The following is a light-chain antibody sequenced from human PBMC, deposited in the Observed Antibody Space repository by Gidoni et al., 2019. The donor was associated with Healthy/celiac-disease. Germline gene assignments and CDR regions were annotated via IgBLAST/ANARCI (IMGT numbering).Light chain of an antibody. Sequence: QSVLTQPPSASGPPGQRVTISCSGSSANIRSNTVHWYQQLPGTAPKLLIYSNNQRPAGVPARFSCSKSGTSASLAISGLQSEDEADYYCAAWDDSLNGPVFGGGTQLTVL. CDR1: SANIRSNT. J-gene: IGLJ7*01. V-gene: IGLV1-44*01. CDR2: SNN. CDR3: AAWDDSLNGPV.